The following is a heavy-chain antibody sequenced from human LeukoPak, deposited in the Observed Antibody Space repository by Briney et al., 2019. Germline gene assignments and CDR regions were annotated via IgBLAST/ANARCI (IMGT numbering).Heavy chain of an antibody. V-gene: IGHV4-4*07. Sequence: SETPSLTWTGSGCSIRRYYRRWVRPPAREGPEWIGRIYTSGSTNYNPSLKSRVTMSVDTSKNQFSLKLSSVTAADTAVYYCATNRVALYYYMDVWGKGTTVTVSS. CDR1: GCSIRRYY. CDR2: IYTSGST. D-gene: IGHD7-27*01. J-gene: IGHJ6*03. CDR3: ATNRVALYYYMDV.